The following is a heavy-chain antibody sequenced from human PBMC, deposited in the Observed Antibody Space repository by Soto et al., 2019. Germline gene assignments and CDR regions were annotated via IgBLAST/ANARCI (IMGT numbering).Heavy chain of an antibody. CDR2: INAGNGNT. D-gene: IGHD1-26*01. V-gene: IGHV1-3*01. CDR3: ARLKWELLGYYYYGMDV. CDR1: GYTFTGYA. J-gene: IGHJ6*02. Sequence: ASVKVSCKASGYTFTGYAMHWVRQAPGQRFEWIGWINAGNGNTKYSQKFQGRVTITRDTSASTAYMELSSLRSEDTAVYYCARLKWELLGYYYYGMDVWGQGTTVTVSS.